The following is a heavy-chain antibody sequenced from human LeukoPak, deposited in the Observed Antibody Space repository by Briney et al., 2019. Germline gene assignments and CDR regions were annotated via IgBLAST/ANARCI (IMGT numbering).Heavy chain of an antibody. Sequence: PGGSLRLSCAASGFTFDNNDMHWVRQSTGKGLEWVSAIGSAGYTYYAESVRGRFTITRDTAKQSLYLQMNSLRVEDTAVYHCVRQPDSARYGFDYWGRGTQVTVSS. J-gene: IGHJ4*02. CDR3: VRQPDSARYGFDY. D-gene: IGHD1-14*01. CDR1: GFTFDNND. CDR2: IGSAGYT. V-gene: IGHV3-13*01.